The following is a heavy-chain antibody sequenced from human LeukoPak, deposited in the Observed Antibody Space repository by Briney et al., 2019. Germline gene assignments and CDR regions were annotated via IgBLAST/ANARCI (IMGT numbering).Heavy chain of an antibody. J-gene: IGHJ5*02. V-gene: IGHV3-23*01. CDR1: GFTFSSYA. D-gene: IGHD6-19*01. Sequence: SGGSLRLSCAASGFTFSSYAMSWVRQAPGKGLEWVSAISGSGGSTYYADSVKGRFTISRDNSKNTLYLQMNSLRAEDTAVYYCAKDRVYSSGWSAFDPWGQGTLVTVSS. CDR2: ISGSGGST. CDR3: AKDRVYSSGWSAFDP.